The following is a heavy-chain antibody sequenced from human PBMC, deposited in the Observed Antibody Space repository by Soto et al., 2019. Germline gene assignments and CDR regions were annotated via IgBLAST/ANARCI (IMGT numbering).Heavy chain of an antibody. CDR2: MNPNSGNT. V-gene: IGHV1-8*01. CDR3: ARGEGAARPTLYYSNYMDV. D-gene: IGHD6-6*01. CDR1: GYTFTSYD. J-gene: IGHJ6*03. Sequence: QVHLVQSGAEVGEPGASVKVSCTASGYTFTSYDINWVRQATGQGLEWMGWMNPNSGNTGYAQKFQDRVTMTRNTSISTAYMELGSLGSEDTAVYYCARGEGAARPTLYYSNYMDVWGKGTTVTVSS.